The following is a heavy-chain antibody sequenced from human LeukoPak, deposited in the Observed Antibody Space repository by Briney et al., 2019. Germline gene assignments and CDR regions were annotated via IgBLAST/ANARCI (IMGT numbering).Heavy chain of an antibody. CDR3: ARDVTYHGGDWFDP. Sequence: GGSLRLSCAASEFTFSSYSMSWVRQAPRKGLEWVSYISSTASSIYYADSVKGRFTISRDNAKNSLYLQMNSLRAEDTAVYYCARDVTYHGGDWFDPWGQGTLVTVSS. CDR2: ISSTASSI. D-gene: IGHD4-23*01. V-gene: IGHV3-48*04. CDR1: EFTFSSYS. J-gene: IGHJ5*02.